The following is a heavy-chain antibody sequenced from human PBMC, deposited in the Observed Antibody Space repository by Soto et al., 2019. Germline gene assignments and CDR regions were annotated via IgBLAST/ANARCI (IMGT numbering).Heavy chain of an antibody. J-gene: IGHJ6*02. D-gene: IGHD6-6*01. CDR2: IKEDGSEK. CDR1: GFTFSDYW. CDR3: ARDLGRARVGLYYGLDV. Sequence: PGGSLRLSCAASGFTFSDYWMTWVRQAPGKGLEWVANIKEDGSEKYYVDSVEGRFTISRDNAKNSLFLQMYSLRVEDTAVYYCARDLGRARVGLYYGLDVWGQGTTVTVSS. V-gene: IGHV3-7*01.